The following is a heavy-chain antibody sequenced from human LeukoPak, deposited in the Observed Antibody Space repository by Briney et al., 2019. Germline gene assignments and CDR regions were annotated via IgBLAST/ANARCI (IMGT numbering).Heavy chain of an antibody. CDR3: ARRRYYDGSGYLE. Sequence: SETLSLXCSVSGDSVSRSDACWAWSRQPPGRGLEWIGTIYYRGITYYSPSLKSRVTMSVDPSNNQFSLNLRSVTAADTALYYCARRRYYDGSGYLEWGQGTLLSVSS. V-gene: IGHV4-39*01. CDR2: IYYRGIT. J-gene: IGHJ1*01. CDR1: GDSVSRSDAC. D-gene: IGHD3-22*01.